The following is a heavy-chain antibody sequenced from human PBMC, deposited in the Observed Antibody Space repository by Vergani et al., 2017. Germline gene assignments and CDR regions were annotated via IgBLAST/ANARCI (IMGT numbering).Heavy chain of an antibody. Sequence: QVQLAESGGGRVQPGRSLRLPCAASGFSFSSHAIHWFRQPPGQGLEWVAVIPNDGSKKDYADSVKGRFTISRDNSKNTLDLQMNSLRTQDTAVYYCAKAGSVTSGSLQYNFYMDVWGKGTTVTVS. CDR1: GFSFSSHA. J-gene: IGHJ6*03. V-gene: IGHV3-30*18. CDR3: AKAGSVTSGSLQYNFYMDV. D-gene: IGHD3-10*01. CDR2: IPNDGSKK.